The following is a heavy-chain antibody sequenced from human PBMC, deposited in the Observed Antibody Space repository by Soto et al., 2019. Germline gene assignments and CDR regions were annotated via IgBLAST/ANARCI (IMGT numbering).Heavy chain of an antibody. J-gene: IGHJ4*02. CDR3: ARDSLVATGGDY. CDR1: GYTFTSYD. V-gene: IGHV1-8*01. Sequence: GASVKVSCKASGYTFTSYDINWVLQATGQGLEWMGWMNPNSGNTGYAQKFQGRVTMTRNTSISTAYMELSSLRSEDTAVYYCARDSLVATGGDYWGQGTLVTVSS. D-gene: IGHD5-12*01. CDR2: MNPNSGNT.